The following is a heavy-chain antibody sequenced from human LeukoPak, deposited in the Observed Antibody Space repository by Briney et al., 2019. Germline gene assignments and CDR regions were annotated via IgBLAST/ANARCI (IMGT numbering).Heavy chain of an antibody. CDR1: GFTFSSYG. J-gene: IGHJ6*02. D-gene: IGHD6-6*01. CDR3: ARDRLSPKYYYYGMDV. CDR2: IWNDGTNK. Sequence: PGGSLRLSCAVSGFTFSSYGMHWVRQAPGKGLEWVAVIWNDGTNKYYADSVKGRFTISRDNSKNTLYLQMNSLRAGDTALYYCARDRLSPKYYYYGMDVWGQGTTVTVSS. V-gene: IGHV3-33*01.